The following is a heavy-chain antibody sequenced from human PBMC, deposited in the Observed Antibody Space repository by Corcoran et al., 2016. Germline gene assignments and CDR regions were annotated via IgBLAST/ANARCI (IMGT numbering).Heavy chain of an antibody. D-gene: IGHD2-15*01. CDR3: ARQTRSGVDV. Sequence: EVQLVQSGAEVKKPGESLKISCQGSGYRFTTSWIAWVRQMPGKGLESMGVIYPGDSDTRYSPSFQGQVTISADKSISTAYLQWSSLTASDTAMYYCARQTRSGVDVWGQGTPVTVSS. V-gene: IGHV5-51*01. CDR2: IYPGDSDT. CDR1: GYRFTTSW. J-gene: IGHJ6*02.